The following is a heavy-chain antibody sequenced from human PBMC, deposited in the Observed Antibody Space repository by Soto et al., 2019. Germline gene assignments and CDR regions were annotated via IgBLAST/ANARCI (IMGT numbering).Heavy chain of an antibody. Sequence: QVQLVQSGAEVNKPGSSVKVSCKASGGTFSSYAISWVRQAPGQGLEWMGGIIPIFGTANYAQKFQGRVTFTADDSRRTAYMELSRLRPEDTAVYDCANPTRLPGRDGMDVWGQGPTV. CDR1: GGTFSSYA. CDR2: IIPIFGTA. D-gene: IGHD5-18*01. CDR3: ANPTRLPGRDGMDV. J-gene: IGHJ6*02. V-gene: IGHV1-69*01.